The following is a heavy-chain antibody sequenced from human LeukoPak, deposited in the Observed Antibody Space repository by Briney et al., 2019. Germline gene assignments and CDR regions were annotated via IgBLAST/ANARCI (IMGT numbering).Heavy chain of an antibody. CDR1: GFVFTGYG. J-gene: IGHJ4*02. Sequence: GASVKLSCKASGFVFTGYGFTWVRQAPGQGLEWMGWISANDGKIHYSERHQGRVTMSTDTVTSTVYMELRSLRSDDTAVYYCAREFHVERDDYWGQGTLVTVSS. CDR2: ISANDGKI. D-gene: IGHD1-1*01. CDR3: AREFHVERDDY. V-gene: IGHV1-18*01.